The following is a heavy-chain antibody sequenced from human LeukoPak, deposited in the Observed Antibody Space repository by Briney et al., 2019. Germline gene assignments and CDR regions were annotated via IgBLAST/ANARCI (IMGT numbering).Heavy chain of an antibody. D-gene: IGHD3-3*01. V-gene: IGHV3-49*03. J-gene: IGHJ4*02. CDR3: TREGYDFWSGYYFAPTVGAYFDY. CDR1: GFTFGDYA. CDR2: IRSKAYGGTT. Sequence: GGSLRLSCTASGFTFGDYAMSWFRQAPGKGLEWVGFIRSKAYGGTTEYAASVKGRFTISRDDSKSIAYLQMNSLKTEDTAVYYCTREGYDFWSGYYFAPTVGAYFDYWGQGTLVTVSS.